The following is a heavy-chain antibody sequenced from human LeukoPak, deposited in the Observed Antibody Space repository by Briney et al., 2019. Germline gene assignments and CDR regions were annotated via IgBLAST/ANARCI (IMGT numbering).Heavy chain of an antibody. J-gene: IGHJ4*02. V-gene: IGHV1-69*13. D-gene: IGHD3-10*01. Sequence: SVKVSCKASGGTFSSYAISWVRQAPGQGLEWMGGIIPIFGTANYAQKFQGRATITADESTSTAYMELSSLRSEDTAVYYCAREQPDPPMVRGVITGHFDYWGQGTLVTVSS. CDR2: IIPIFGTA. CDR3: AREQPDPPMVRGVITGHFDY. CDR1: GGTFSSYA.